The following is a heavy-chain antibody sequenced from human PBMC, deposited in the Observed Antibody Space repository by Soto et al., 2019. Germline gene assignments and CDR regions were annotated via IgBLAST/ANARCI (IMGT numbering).Heavy chain of an antibody. D-gene: IGHD6-6*01. J-gene: IGHJ6*02. CDR3: ARGVAAPLYYYGMDV. CDR2: INPNSGGT. V-gene: IGHV1-2*02. CDR1: GYTFTGYY. Sequence: ASVKVSCKASGYTFTGYYMHWVRQAPGQGLEWMGWINPNSGGTNYAQKFQGRVTMTRDTSISTAYMELSRLRSDDTAVYYCARGVAAPLYYYGMDVWGQGTTVTVSS.